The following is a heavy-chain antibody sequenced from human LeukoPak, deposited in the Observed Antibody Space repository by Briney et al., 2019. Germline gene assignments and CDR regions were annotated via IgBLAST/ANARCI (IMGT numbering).Heavy chain of an antibody. D-gene: IGHD3-22*01. V-gene: IGHV1-18*01. CDR3: ARDGHRRYHYDSSGREDAFDI. J-gene: IGHJ3*02. Sequence: ASVKVSCKASGYTFTSYGFAWLRQAPGQGLQWIGWISGYNDNTDYAEAFQGRVTMTTSRSTKTAFMELRRLKSDDTAVYYCARDGHRRYHYDSSGREDAFDIWGQGTMVTVSS. CDR1: GYTFTSYG. CDR2: ISGYNDNT.